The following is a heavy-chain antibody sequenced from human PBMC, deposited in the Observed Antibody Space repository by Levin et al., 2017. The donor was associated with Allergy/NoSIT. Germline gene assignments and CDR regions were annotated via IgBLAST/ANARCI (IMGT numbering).Heavy chain of an antibody. D-gene: IGHD3-3*01. Sequence: GESLKISCKASGYTFTGYYMHWVRQAPGQGLEWMGRINPNSGGTNYAQKFQGRVTMTRDTSISTAYMELSRLRSDDTAVYYCARDLYDFWSGTDYWGQGTLVTVSS. J-gene: IGHJ4*02. CDR1: GYTFTGYY. CDR2: INPNSGGT. CDR3: ARDLYDFWSGTDY. V-gene: IGHV1-2*06.